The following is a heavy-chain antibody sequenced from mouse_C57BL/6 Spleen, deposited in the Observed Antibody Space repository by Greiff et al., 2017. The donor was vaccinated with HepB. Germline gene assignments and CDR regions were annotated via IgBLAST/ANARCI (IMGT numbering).Heavy chain of an antibody. D-gene: IGHD1-1*01. Sequence: EVQLQQSGPGLVKPSQSLSLTCSVTGYSITSGYYWNWIRQFPGNKLEWMGYISYDGSNNYNPSLKNRISITRDTSKNQFFLKLNSVTTEDTATYYCARDHYYGSSDGAYWGQGTLVTVSA. V-gene: IGHV3-6*01. CDR2: ISYDGSN. CDR1: GYSITSGYY. CDR3: ARDHYYGSSDGAY. J-gene: IGHJ3*01.